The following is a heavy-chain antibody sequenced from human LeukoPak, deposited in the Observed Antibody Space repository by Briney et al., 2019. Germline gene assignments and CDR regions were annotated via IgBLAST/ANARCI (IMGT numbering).Heavy chain of an antibody. CDR3: ARDLDYGDYGALDY. D-gene: IGHD4-17*01. CDR1: GGSISSSSYY. CDR2: IYYSGST. J-gene: IGHJ4*02. V-gene: IGHV4-39*07. Sequence: SETLSLTCTVSGGSISSSSYYWGWIRQPPGKGLEWIGSIYYSGSTYYNPSLKSRVTISVDTSKNQFSLKLSSVTAADTAVYYCARDLDYGDYGALDYWGQGTLVTVSS.